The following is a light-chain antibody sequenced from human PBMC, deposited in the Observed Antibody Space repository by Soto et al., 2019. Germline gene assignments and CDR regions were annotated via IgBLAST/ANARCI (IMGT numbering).Light chain of an antibody. V-gene: IGLV1-40*01. CDR2: GNN. CDR1: SSNIGAGSD. J-gene: IGLJ1*01. CDR3: AAWDDSLNGYV. Sequence: QSALTQPPSVSGAPGQRVTISCTGSSSNIGAGSDVHWYQQLPGTAPKLLIFGNNNRPSGVPDRFSGSKSGTSASLAITGLQAEDEADYYCAAWDDSLNGYVFGTGTKVTV.